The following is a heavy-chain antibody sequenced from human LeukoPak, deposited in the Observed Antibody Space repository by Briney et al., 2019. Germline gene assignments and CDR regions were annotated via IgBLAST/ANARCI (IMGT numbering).Heavy chain of an antibody. V-gene: IGHV3-20*02. CDR2: INWNGGST. D-gene: IGHD3-3*01. CDR3: ARGRITIFGVDVFDY. CDR1: GFTFDDYG. J-gene: IGHJ4*02. Sequence: PPGGSLRLSFAASGFTFDDYGMSWVRHAPGKGLEWVSGINWNGGSTGYADSVKGRFTISRDNAKNSLYLQMNSLRAEDTALYHCARGRITIFGVDVFDYWGQGTLVTVSS.